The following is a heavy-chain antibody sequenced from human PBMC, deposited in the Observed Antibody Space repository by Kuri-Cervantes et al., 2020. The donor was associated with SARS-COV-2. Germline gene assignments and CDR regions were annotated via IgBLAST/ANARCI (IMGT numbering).Heavy chain of an antibody. CDR2: INHSGST. CDR1: GGSFSGYY. CDR3: ARGDGRAARLVY. Sequence: SETLSLTCAVYGGSFSGYYWSWIRQPPGKGLEWIGEINHSGSTNYNPSLKSRVTISVDTSKNQFSLKLSSVTAADTAVYYCARGDGRAARLVYWGQGTPVTVSS. V-gene: IGHV4-34*01. D-gene: IGHD6-6*01. J-gene: IGHJ4*02.